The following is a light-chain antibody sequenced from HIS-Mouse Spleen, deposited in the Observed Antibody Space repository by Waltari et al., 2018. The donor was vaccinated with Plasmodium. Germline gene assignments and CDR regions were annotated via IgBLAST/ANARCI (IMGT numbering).Light chain of an antibody. J-gene: IGLJ2*01. CDR3: CSYAGSYTLV. CDR1: SRDVGCYNY. Sequence: QSALTQPRSVSGSPGQSVTISCTGTSRDVGCYNYVSWYQQHPGKAPKLMIYDVSKRPSGVPDRFSGSKSGNTASLTIPGLQAEDEADYYCCSYAGSYTLVFGGGTKLTVL. CDR2: DVS. V-gene: IGLV2-11*01.